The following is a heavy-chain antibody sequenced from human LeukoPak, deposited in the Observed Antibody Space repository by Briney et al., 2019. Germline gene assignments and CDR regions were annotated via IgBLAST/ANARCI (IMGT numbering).Heavy chain of an antibody. D-gene: IGHD5-18*01. CDR1: GFTFSSYW. J-gene: IGHJ4*02. CDR2: IKQDGSEK. V-gene: IGHV3-7*01. Sequence: GGSLRLSCAASGFTFSSYWMSWVRQAPGKGLEWVANIKQDGSEKYYVDSVKGRFTISRDNAKNSLYLQMSSLRAEDTAVYFCARAKASAMFSSDYWGQGTLVTVSS. CDR3: ARAKASAMFSSDY.